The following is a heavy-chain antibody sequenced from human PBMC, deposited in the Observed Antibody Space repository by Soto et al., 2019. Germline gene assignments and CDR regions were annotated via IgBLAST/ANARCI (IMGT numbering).Heavy chain of an antibody. CDR2: ISAHNGNT. CDR3: ARGRYGDY. V-gene: IGHV1-18*01. Sequence: QVHLVQSGAEVKKSGASVKVSCKGSGYDFTTYGITWVRQAPGQGLEWMAWISAHNGNTDYAQKLQGTVTVTRDTSTSTAYLELTSLTSDDTAVYYCARGRYGDYWGQGALVTVSS. CDR1: GYDFTTYG. D-gene: IGHD1-1*01. J-gene: IGHJ4*02.